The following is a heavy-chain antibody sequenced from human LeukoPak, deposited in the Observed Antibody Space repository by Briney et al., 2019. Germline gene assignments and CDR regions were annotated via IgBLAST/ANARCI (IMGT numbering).Heavy chain of an antibody. CDR1: GGSISTYY. CDR2: IYYSGNT. Sequence: PSETLSLTCTVSGGSISTYYWSWIRQPPGKGLEWIGYIYYSGNTNCNPSLKSRVTISIDTSKNQFSLKLSSVTAADTAVYYCARLDNGRGAFDYWGQGTLVTVSS. D-gene: IGHD1-26*01. J-gene: IGHJ4*02. CDR3: ARLDNGRGAFDY. V-gene: IGHV4-59*01.